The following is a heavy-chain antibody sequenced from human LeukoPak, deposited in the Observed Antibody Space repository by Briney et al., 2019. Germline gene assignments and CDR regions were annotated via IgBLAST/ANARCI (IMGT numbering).Heavy chain of an antibody. CDR1: GYTLTELS. Sequence: GASVKVSCKVSGYTLTELSMHWVRQAPGKGLEWMGGFDPENDETVYAQKFQARVTMTEDISTDTAYMELSSLRSEDTAVYYCATAPRAASVAVALPDYYYYGMDVWGRGTTVTVSS. J-gene: IGHJ6*02. CDR3: ATAPRAASVAVALPDYYYYGMDV. CDR2: FDPENDET. V-gene: IGHV1-24*01. D-gene: IGHD6-19*01.